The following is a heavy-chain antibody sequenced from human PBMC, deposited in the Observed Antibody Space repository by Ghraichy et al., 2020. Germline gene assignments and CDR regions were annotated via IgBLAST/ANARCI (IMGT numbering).Heavy chain of an antibody. V-gene: IGHV3-7*01. CDR2: IKPDGSDK. CDR1: GFSFSNCW. J-gene: IGHJ4*02. CDR3: GRGSNS. D-gene: IGHD2/OR15-2a*01. Sequence: GGSLRLSCAASGFSFSNCWKYWVRQAPGKGLGWVANIKPDGSDKYYVDSVKGRFTISRDTAKNSLSLEMNSLRAEDTAVYFCGRGSNSWAPGTLVTVSS.